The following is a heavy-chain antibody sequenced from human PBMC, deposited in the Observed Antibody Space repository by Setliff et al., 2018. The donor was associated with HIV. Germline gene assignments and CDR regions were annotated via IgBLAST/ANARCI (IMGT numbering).Heavy chain of an antibody. CDR2: INPHSGNT. CDR3: ARGGALSGFFFPNWLDP. Sequence: ASVKVSCKASGGIFSNYAINWVRLAPGLGLEWMGWINPHSGNTDFAQRFQGRITMTRDTSINTVYMDLSRLTSDDTGIYYCARGGALSGFFFPNWLDPWGQGTLVTVSS. D-gene: IGHD6-19*01. V-gene: IGHV1-2*02. J-gene: IGHJ5*02. CDR1: GGIFSNYA.